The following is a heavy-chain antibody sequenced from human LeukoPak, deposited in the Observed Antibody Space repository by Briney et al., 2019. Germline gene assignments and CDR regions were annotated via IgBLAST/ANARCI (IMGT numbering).Heavy chain of an antibody. J-gene: IGHJ4*02. Sequence: GASVKVSCKASGYTFTGYYMHWVRQAPGQGLEWMGWINPNSGGTNYAQKFQGRVTMTRDTSISTAYMELSRLRSDDTAVYYCARGSIHSSSPGSFDYWGQGTLVTVSS. CDR3: ARGSIHSSSPGSFDY. D-gene: IGHD6-6*01. CDR2: INPNSGGT. V-gene: IGHV1-2*02. CDR1: GYTFTGYY.